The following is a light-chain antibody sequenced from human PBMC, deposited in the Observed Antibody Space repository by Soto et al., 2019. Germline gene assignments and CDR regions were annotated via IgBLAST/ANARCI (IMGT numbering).Light chain of an antibody. V-gene: IGLV2-8*01. J-gene: IGLJ1*01. CDR1: SSDVGGSNY. CDR3: LSYADTAYV. Sequence: QSVLTQPASVSDSPGQSITISCTGTSSDVGGSNYVSWYQQYPGKVPKLMIYEVSERPSGVPDRFSGSKSGNTAFLTVSGLQAEDEADYYCLSYADTAYVFGTGTKVTVL. CDR2: EVS.